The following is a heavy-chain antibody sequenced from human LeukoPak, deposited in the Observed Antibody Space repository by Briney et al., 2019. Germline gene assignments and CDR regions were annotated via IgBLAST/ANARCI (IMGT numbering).Heavy chain of an antibody. D-gene: IGHD7-27*01. V-gene: IGHV3-9*01. CDR3: TKGTWGNPFDY. J-gene: IGHJ4*02. Sequence: GGSLRLSCAASGFTFDDYAMHWVRQTPGKGLEWVSGISWNSGSIVYADSVKGRFTISRDNAKSSLYLQMNSLIAEDTALYYCTKGTWGNPFDYWGQGTLVTVSS. CDR2: ISWNSGSI. CDR1: GFTFDDYA.